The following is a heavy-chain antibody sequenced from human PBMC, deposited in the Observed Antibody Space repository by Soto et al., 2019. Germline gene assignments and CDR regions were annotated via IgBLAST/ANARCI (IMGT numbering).Heavy chain of an antibody. Sequence: ASVKVSCQASGYTFTSYYMHWVRQAPGQGLEWMGIINPSGGSTSYAQKFQGRVTMTRDTSTSTVYMELSSLRSEDTAVYYCASLGYCTNGVCDIFDYWGQGTLVTVSS. CDR3: ASLGYCTNGVCDIFDY. CDR1: GYTFTSYY. CDR2: INPSGGST. V-gene: IGHV1-46*03. D-gene: IGHD2-8*01. J-gene: IGHJ4*02.